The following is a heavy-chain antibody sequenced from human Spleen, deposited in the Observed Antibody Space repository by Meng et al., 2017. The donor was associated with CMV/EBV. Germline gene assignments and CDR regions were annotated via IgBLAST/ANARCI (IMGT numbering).Heavy chain of an antibody. J-gene: IGHJ6*02. CDR2: IIPILGIA. D-gene: IGHD2-2*02. V-gene: IGHV1-69*10. CDR1: GGTFSSYA. CDR3: ARRRVPAAIVDYYYGMDV. Sequence: ASVKVSCKASGGTFSSYAISWVRQAPGQGLEWMGGIIPILGIANYAQKFQGRVTITADKSTSTAYMELSSLRSEDTAVYYCARRRVPAAIVDYYYGMDVWGQGTTVTVSS.